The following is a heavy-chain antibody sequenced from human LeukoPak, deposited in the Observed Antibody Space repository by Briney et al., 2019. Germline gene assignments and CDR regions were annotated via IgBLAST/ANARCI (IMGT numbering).Heavy chain of an antibody. D-gene: IGHD5-24*01. CDR2: ISYDGSNK. J-gene: IGHJ4*02. CDR3: AKGGGYNYYYFDY. V-gene: IGHV3-30*18. Sequence: GGSLRLSCAASGFTFSSYGKHWVRQAPGKGLEWVAVISYDGSNKYYADSVKGRFTISRDNSKNTLYLQMNSLRAEDTAVYYCAKGGGYNYYYFDYWGQGTLVTVSS. CDR1: GFTFSSYG.